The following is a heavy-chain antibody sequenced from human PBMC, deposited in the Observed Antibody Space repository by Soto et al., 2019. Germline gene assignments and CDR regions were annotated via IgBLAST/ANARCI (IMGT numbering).Heavy chain of an antibody. D-gene: IGHD3-10*01. CDR2: IYYSGST. J-gene: IGHJ4*02. CDR1: GGSISSYY. Sequence: SETLSLTCTVSGGSISSYYWSWIRQPPGKGLEWIGYIYYSGSTNYNPSLKSRVTISVDTSKNQFSLKLSSVTAADTAVYYCARDRGNGWFGEFQFDYWGQGTLVTVSS. CDR3: ARDRGNGWFGEFQFDY. V-gene: IGHV4-59*01.